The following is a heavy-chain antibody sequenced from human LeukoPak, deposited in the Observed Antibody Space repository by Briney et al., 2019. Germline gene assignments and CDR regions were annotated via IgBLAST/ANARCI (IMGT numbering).Heavy chain of an antibody. CDR2: INPNSGGT. CDR1: GYTFTGYY. D-gene: IGHD2-2*01. J-gene: IGHJ4*02. V-gene: IGHV1-2*02. CDR3: AGDLYIVVVPAAICPGY. Sequence: ASVKVSCKASGYTFTGYYMHWVRQAPGQGLEWMGWINPNSGGTNYAQKFQGRVTMTRDTSISTAYMELSRLRSDDTAVYYCAGDLYIVVVPAAICPGYWGQGTLVTVSS.